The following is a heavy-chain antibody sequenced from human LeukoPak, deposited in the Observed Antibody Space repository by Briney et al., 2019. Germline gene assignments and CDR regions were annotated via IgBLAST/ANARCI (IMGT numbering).Heavy chain of an antibody. CDR2: ISGSGGST. J-gene: IGHJ6*03. D-gene: IGHD3-10*01. CDR1: GFTFSSYA. Sequence: GGSLRLSCAASGFTFSSYAMSWVRQAPGKGLEWVSAISGSGGSTYYADSVKGRFTISRDNSKNTLYLQMNSLRAEDTAVYYCAKALWSEYYYYDMDVWGKGTTVTVSS. CDR3: AKALWSEYYYYDMDV. V-gene: IGHV3-23*01.